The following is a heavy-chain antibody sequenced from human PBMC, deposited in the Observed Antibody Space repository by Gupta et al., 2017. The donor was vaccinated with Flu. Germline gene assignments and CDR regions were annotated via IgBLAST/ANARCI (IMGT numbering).Heavy chain of an antibody. CDR2: ISSSADST. CDR3: VKDRSEVPEDV. CDR1: GFTFSSYA. Sequence: EVQLLESGGGLIQPGGSLRISCAASGFTFSSYAMGWVRQAPGKGLEWVSLISSSADSTYYAESVKGRFTISRDNSKNTLYLQMNSLRAEDTALYYCVKDRSEVPEDVWGKGTTVTVSS. J-gene: IGHJ6*04. V-gene: IGHV3-23*01. D-gene: IGHD2-15*01.